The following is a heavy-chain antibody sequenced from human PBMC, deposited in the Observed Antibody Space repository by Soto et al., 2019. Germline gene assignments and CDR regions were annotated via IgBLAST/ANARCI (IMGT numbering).Heavy chain of an antibody. D-gene: IGHD1-1*01. CDR3: ARVEAHYYGMDV. J-gene: IGHJ6*02. CDR1: GGTFSSYA. Sequence: GASVKVSCKASGGTFSSYAISWVRQAPGQGLEWMGGIIPIFGIANYAQKFQGRVTITADESTSTAYMELSSLRSEDTAVYYCARVEAHYYGMDVWGQGTTVTVSS. CDR2: IIPIFGIA. V-gene: IGHV1-69*13.